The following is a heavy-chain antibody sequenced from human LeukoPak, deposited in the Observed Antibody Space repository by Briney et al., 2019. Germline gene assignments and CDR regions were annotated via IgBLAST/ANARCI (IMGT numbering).Heavy chain of an antibody. CDR2: INSGGSST. J-gene: IGHJ4*02. Sequence: GGSLRLSCAASGFTFSDHYMDWVRQAPGKGLVWVSRINSGGSSTSYADSVKGRFTISRDNAKNTLYLQMNSLRAEDTAVYYCARDLLLYFGEVTMAFDYWGLETLVTVSS. V-gene: IGHV3-74*01. D-gene: IGHD3-10*01. CDR1: GFTFSDHY. CDR3: ARDLLLYFGEVTMAFDY.